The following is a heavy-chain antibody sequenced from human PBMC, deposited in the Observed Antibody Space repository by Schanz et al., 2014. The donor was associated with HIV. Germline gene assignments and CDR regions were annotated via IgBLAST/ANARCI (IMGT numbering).Heavy chain of an antibody. CDR1: GFTFSSYG. J-gene: IGHJ6*02. CDR3: AKGSSLWSFYYDMDV. Sequence: VQLLESGGGLVQPGGSLRLSCAASGFTFSSYGMHWVRQAPGKGLEWVATISYDGGNKYYADSVKGRFTISRDTSKKKLYLQMNSLRAEDTAVYYCAKGSSLWSFYYDMDVWGQGTTVTVSS. CDR2: ISYDGGNK. D-gene: IGHD3-10*01. V-gene: IGHV3-30*18.